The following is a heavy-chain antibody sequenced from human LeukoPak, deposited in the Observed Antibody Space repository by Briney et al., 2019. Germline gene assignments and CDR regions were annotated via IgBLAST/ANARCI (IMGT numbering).Heavy chain of an antibody. J-gene: IGHJ4*02. CDR3: ARSTTMVRGGTGYFDY. CDR2: INPSGGST. CDR1: GYTFTSSY. D-gene: IGHD3-10*01. Sequence: GASVKVSCKASGYTFTSSYMHWVRQAPGQGLEWMGIINPSGGSTSYAQKFQGRVTMTRDTSTSTVYMELSSLRSEDTAVYYCARSTTMVRGGTGYFDYWGQGTLVTVSS. V-gene: IGHV1-46*01.